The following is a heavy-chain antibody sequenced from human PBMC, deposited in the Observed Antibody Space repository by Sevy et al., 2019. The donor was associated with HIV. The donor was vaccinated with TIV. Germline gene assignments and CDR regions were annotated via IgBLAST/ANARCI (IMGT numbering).Heavy chain of an antibody. J-gene: IGHJ6*02. V-gene: IGHV3-23*01. CDR1: GFTFSSYA. CDR3: AKDQTLYYDFWSGYYTGSGYYYYYGMDV. D-gene: IGHD3-3*01. CDR2: ISGSGGST. Sequence: GESLKISCAASGFTFSSYAMSWVRQAPGKGLEWVSAISGSGGSTYYAGSVKGRFTISRDNSKNTLYLQMNSLRAEDTAVYYCAKDQTLYYDFWSGYYTGSGYYYYYGMDVWGQGTTVTVSS.